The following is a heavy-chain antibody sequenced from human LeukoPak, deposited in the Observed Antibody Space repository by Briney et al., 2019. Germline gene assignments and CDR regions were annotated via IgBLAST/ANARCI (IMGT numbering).Heavy chain of an antibody. CDR1: GFTFSSHW. D-gene: IGHD6-13*01. CDR3: ANLMPYSSSWYYYYYMDV. CDR2: ISSSGSTI. J-gene: IGHJ6*03. Sequence: GGSLRLACAASGFTFSSHWMNWVRQVPGKGLEWVSYISSSGSTIYYADSVKGRFTISRDNSKNTLYLQMNSLRAEDTAVYYCANLMPYSSSWYYYYYMDVWGKGTTVTISS. V-gene: IGHV3-48*01.